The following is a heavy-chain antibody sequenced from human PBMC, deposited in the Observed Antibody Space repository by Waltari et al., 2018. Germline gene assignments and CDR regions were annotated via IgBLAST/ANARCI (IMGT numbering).Heavy chain of an antibody. CDR2: IYYSGST. CDR1: GGSISSSSYY. Sequence: QLQLQESGPGLVKPSETLSLTCTVSGGSISSSSYYWGWIRQPPGKGLEWIGSIYYSGSTYNNPSLKSRCTISVDTSKNQFSLKLSSVTAADTAVYYCARHTSGWNWFDPWGQGTLVTVSS. V-gene: IGHV4-39*01. CDR3: ARHTSGWNWFDP. D-gene: IGHD6-19*01. J-gene: IGHJ5*02.